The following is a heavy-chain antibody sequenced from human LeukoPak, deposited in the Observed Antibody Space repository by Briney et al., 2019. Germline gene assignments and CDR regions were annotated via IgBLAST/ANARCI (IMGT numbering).Heavy chain of an antibody. CDR1: GFTFSSYS. D-gene: IGHD6-19*01. CDR3: AVDLGSGSLTFDY. V-gene: IGHV3-21*01. Sequence: GSLRLSCAASGFTFSSYSMNWVRQAPGKGLEWVSSISSSSSYIYYADSVKGRFTISRDNAKNSLYLQMNSLRAEDTAVYYCAVDLGSGSLTFDYWGQGTLVTVSS. J-gene: IGHJ4*02. CDR2: ISSSSSYI.